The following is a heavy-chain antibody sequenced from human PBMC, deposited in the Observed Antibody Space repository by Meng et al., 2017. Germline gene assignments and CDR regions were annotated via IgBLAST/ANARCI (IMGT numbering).Heavy chain of an antibody. CDR3: ARAARMAGAVDY. CDR2: ISSSGSTI. D-gene: IGHD1-26*01. J-gene: IGHJ4*02. CDR1: GFTFSSYE. Sequence: LSLTCAASGFTFSSYEMNWVRQAPGKGLEWVSYISSSGSTIYYADSVKGRFTISRDNAKNSLYLQMNSLRAEDTAVYYCARAARMAGAVDYWGQGTLVTVSS. V-gene: IGHV3-48*03.